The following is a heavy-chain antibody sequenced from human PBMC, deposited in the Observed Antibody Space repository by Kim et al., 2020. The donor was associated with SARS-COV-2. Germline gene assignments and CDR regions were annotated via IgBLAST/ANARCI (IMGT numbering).Heavy chain of an antibody. CDR1: GYDFGNYA. J-gene: IGHJ4*02. CDR3: ARVREDYNGFSSHHLFDY. V-gene: IGHV1-18*01. Sequence: ASVKVSCKTSGYDFGNYAITWVRQAPGQGPEWMGWISTYNGVTNYAQKVQDRVTMTTETSTTTAYMELRSLRFDDTAVYYCARVREDYNGFSSHHLFDYWGQGALVTVSS. D-gene: IGHD3-10*01. CDR2: ISTYNGVT.